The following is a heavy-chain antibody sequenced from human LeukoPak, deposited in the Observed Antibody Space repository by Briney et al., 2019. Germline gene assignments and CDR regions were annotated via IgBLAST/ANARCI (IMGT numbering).Heavy chain of an antibody. CDR3: ARSGFSSSSSGYYFDY. D-gene: IGHD6-13*01. CDR1: GGSISSSSYY. CDR2: IYYSGST. V-gene: IGHV4-39*02. J-gene: IGHJ4*02. Sequence: PSETLSLTCTVSGGSISSSSYYWGWIRQPPGKGLEWIGNIYYSGSTYYNPSLKSRVTISVDTSKNHFSLKLSSVTTADTAVYYCARSGFSSSSSGYYFDYWGQGTLVTVSS.